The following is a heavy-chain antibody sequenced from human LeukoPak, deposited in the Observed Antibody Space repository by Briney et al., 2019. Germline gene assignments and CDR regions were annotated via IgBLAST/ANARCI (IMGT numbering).Heavy chain of an antibody. Sequence: ASVKVSCKASGFTFTSSAVQWVRQARGQRLEWIGWIVVGSGNTNYAQKFQERVTITRDMSTSTAYMELSSLRSEDTAVYYCARSSIAAAGTFDYWGQGTLVTVSS. CDR3: ARSSIAAAGTFDY. CDR2: IVVGSGNT. V-gene: IGHV1-58*01. CDR1: GFTFTSSA. D-gene: IGHD6-13*01. J-gene: IGHJ4*02.